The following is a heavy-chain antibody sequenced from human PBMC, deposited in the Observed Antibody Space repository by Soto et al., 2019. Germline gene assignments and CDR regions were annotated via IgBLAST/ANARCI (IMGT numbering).Heavy chain of an antibody. J-gene: IGHJ4*02. V-gene: IGHV1-8*01. CDR2: MNPNNGNT. Sequence: ASVKVSCKACGYRYTSYGISWVRQAPGQGLEWMGWMNPNNGNTDYAQKFQGRVTMTRNTSISTAYMELSSLRSEDTAVYYCARGWLEYCTNGVCYTGFDYWGQGTLVTVSS. CDR1: GYRYTSYG. CDR3: ARGWLEYCTNGVCYTGFDY. D-gene: IGHD2-8*01.